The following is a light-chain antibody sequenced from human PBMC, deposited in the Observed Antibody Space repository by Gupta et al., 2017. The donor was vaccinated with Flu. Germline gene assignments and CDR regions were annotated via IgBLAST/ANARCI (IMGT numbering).Light chain of an antibody. J-gene: IGKJ1*01. CDR2: GAS. CDR1: QSVRSSY. Sequence: GTLSLSPGERATLSCRASQSVRSSYLAWYQQKPGQAPRLLIYGASSRATGIPDRFSGSWSGTDFTLTISRLEPEDFAVYYCQQYGSSPLTFGQGTKVEIK. CDR3: QQYGSSPLT. V-gene: IGKV3-20*01.